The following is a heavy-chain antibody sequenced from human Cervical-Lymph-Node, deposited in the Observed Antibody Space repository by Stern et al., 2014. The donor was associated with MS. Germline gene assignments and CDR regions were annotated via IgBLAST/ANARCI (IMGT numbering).Heavy chain of an antibody. CDR1: GGSIINYY. CDR3: ARDSSDTWYGPIDA. D-gene: IGHD6-13*01. Sequence: QLQLQESDPGLVKPSETLSLTCTVSGGSIINYYWSWIRQTPGKGLEWIGYIYYTGRTNYNPSLKSRVTISVDTSKNQLSLMLRSLTAADTAVYYCARDSSDTWYGPIDAWGQGTQVIVSS. CDR2: IYYTGRT. J-gene: IGHJ5*02. V-gene: IGHV4-59*01.